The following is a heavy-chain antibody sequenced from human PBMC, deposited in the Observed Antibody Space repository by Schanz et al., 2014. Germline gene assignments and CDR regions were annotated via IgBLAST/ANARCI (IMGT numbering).Heavy chain of an antibody. V-gene: IGHV3-23*01. CDR3: AKSQGSSFDS. Sequence: EVHLLESGGGLVEPGGSLRPSCATSGFSLDIFAVSWVRQAPGKGLEWVSSFNDGGVNKYYADSVKGRFTISSDNSKSTLYLQMSSLRAEDTAVYYCAKSQGSSFDSWGQGTLVTVSS. CDR2: FNDGGVNK. J-gene: IGHJ4*02. CDR1: GFSLDIFA. D-gene: IGHD6-13*01.